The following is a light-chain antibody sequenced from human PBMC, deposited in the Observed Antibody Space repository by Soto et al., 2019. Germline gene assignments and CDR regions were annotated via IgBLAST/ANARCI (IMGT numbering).Light chain of an antibody. J-gene: IGKJ1*01. CDR2: LGS. Sequence: DIVMTQSPLSLPVTPGEPASISCRSSQSLLHSNGYNYLDWYLPKPGQSTQILIFLGSNRASGVPDRFSGSGSGTDFTINITRVEAGYMWVDYCMQGIQTPHTCGQGTTVDIK. CDR1: QSLLHSNGYNY. V-gene: IGKV2-28*01. CDR3: MQGIQTPHT.